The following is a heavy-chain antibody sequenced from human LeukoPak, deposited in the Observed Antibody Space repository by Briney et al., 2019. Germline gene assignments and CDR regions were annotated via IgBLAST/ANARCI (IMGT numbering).Heavy chain of an antibody. D-gene: IGHD2/OR15-2a*01. CDR1: GYTFSDNF. CDR3: ARTRGSHISMAYLDY. V-gene: IGHV1-2*02. J-gene: IGHJ4*02. Sequence: ASVKVSCKASGYTFSDNFIHWVRQAPGQGLEWMGWINPNNGDTNYAQKFQGRVTVIRDTSISTAYMELSSLRSDDTAVYYCARTRGSHISMAYLDYWGQGTLVTVSS. CDR2: INPNNGDT.